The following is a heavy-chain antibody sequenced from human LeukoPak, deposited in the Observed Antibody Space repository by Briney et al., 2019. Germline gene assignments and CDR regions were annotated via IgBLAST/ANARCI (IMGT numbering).Heavy chain of an antibody. V-gene: IGHV3-30*18. CDR1: GFTFSSYG. CDR2: ISYDGSNK. D-gene: IGHD6-19*01. J-gene: IGHJ4*02. CDR3: AKFEGATIPGWFNDY. Sequence: PGGSLRLSCAASGFTFSSYGMHWVRQAPGKGLGWVAVISYDGSNKYYADSVKGRFTISRDNSKNTLYLQMNSLRTEDTAVYFCAKFEGATIPGWFNDYWGQGILVTVSS.